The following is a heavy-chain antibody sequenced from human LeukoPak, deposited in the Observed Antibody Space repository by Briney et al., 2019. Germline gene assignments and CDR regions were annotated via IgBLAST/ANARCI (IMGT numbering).Heavy chain of an antibody. CDR3: ARRIRYYYGMDV. V-gene: IGHV3-7*01. CDR1: GCSFSSFW. CDR2: IKQDGSEK. J-gene: IGHJ6*02. Sequence: GSLILSCAASGCSFSSFWISRVRQAPGTGLGWVANIKQDGSEKYYVDSVKGRFTISRDNAKNSLYLQMNSLRAEDTAVYYCARRIRYYYGMDVWGQGTTVTVSS. D-gene: IGHD5-18*01.